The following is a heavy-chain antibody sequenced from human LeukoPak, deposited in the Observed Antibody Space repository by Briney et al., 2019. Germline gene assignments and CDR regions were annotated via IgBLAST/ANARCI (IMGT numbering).Heavy chain of an antibody. CDR3: ARDTYYDSSGYYPG. V-gene: IGHV3-7*01. CDR2: INRDASEK. Sequence: GGSLRLSCAASGFTLSSYWMSWVRQAPGKGLEWVANINRDASEKYFVDSVKGRFTISRDNAKNSLYLQMNSLRVEDTAVYYCARDTYYDSSGYYPGWGQGTLVTVSS. J-gene: IGHJ4*02. CDR1: GFTLSSYW. D-gene: IGHD3-22*01.